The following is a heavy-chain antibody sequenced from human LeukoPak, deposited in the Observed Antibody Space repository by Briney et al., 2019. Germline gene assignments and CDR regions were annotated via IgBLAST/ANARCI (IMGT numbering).Heavy chain of an antibody. D-gene: IGHD6-13*01. V-gene: IGHV3-30*04. CDR2: IANDGRDK. CDR1: GFSFRSYA. CDR3: AKDSKITSADYYFDY. J-gene: IGHJ4*02. Sequence: PGGSLRLSCAASGFSFRSYAMHWVHQAPGKGLEWVTVIANDGRDKKYADSVRGRFTISRDNSKNTVYLQMDSLRVEDMAVYYCAKDSKITSADYYFDYWGLGTLVTVSS.